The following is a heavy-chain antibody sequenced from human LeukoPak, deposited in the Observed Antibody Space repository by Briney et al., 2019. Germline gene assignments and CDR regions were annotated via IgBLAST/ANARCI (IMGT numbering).Heavy chain of an antibody. Sequence: SQTLSLTCTVSGGSISSGGYYWSWIRQHPGKGLEWIGYIYYSGSTYYNTSLKSRVTISVDTSKNQCSPKLSSVTAADTAVYYCARGGDYYDSSGYFYWGQGTLVTVSS. CDR1: GGSISSGGYY. J-gene: IGHJ4*02. V-gene: IGHV4-31*03. CDR2: IYYSGST. CDR3: ARGGDYYDSSGYFY. D-gene: IGHD3-22*01.